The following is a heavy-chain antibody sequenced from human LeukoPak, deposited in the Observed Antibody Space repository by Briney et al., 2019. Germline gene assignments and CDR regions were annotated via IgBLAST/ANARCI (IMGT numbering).Heavy chain of an antibody. V-gene: IGHV3-33*08. J-gene: IGHJ4*02. Sequence: HPGGSLRLSCAASGFTFSTYGMHWVRQAPGKGLEWVAVIWYDGSNKYYADSVKGRFTISRDNSKNTLYLQMNSLRAEDTAVYYCARDRFGYGGNSDYWGQGTLVTVSS. D-gene: IGHD4-23*01. CDR2: IWYDGSNK. CDR1: GFTFSTYG. CDR3: ARDRFGYGGNSDY.